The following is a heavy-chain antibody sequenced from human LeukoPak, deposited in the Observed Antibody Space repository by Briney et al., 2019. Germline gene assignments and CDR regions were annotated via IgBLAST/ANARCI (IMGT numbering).Heavy chain of an antibody. V-gene: IGHV1-18*01. CDR3: ARYDFWSGSRPFDY. Sequence: GASVKVSCKASGYTFTSYGISWVRQAPGQRLEWMGWISAYNGNTNYAQKLQGRVTMTTDTSTSTAYMELRSLRSDDTAVYYCARYDFWSGSRPFDYWGQGTLVTVSS. D-gene: IGHD3-3*01. J-gene: IGHJ4*02. CDR1: GYTFTSYG. CDR2: ISAYNGNT.